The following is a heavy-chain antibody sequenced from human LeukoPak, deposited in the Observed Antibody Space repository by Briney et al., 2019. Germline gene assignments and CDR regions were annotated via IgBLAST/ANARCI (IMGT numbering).Heavy chain of an antibody. Sequence: PGGSLRLSCAASRFSFNTSDIHWVRQGTGKGLERVSFIGSAGDTYYADSVKGRFTISRHNSKNTLYLQMNSLRAEDTAVYYCSSGGDYGDYWGQGTLVTVSS. D-gene: IGHD4-17*01. V-gene: IGHV3-13*04. CDR2: IGSAGDT. J-gene: IGHJ4*02. CDR1: RFSFNTSD. CDR3: SSGGDYGDY.